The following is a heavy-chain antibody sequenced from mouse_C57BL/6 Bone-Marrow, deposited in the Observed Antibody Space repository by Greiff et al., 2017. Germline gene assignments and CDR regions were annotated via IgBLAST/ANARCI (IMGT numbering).Heavy chain of an antibody. V-gene: IGHV3-1*01. CDR3: AREADYYGGFAY. CDR1: GYSITSGYD. D-gene: IGHD1-2*01. J-gene: IGHJ3*01. CDR2: ISYSGST. Sequence: EVKVVESGPGMVKPSQSLSLTCTVTGYSITSGYDWHWIRHFPGNKLEWMGYISYSGSTNYNPSLKSRISITHDTSKNHFFLKLNSVTTEDTATYYCAREADYYGGFAYWGQGTLVTVSA.